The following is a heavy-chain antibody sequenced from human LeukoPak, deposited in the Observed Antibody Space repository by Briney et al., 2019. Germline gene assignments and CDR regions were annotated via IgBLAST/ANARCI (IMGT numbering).Heavy chain of an antibody. CDR2: INPNSGGT. J-gene: IGHJ5*02. D-gene: IGHD6-19*01. V-gene: IGHV1-2*02. CDR3: ARNAPHGGYSSGWYAHGENWFDP. CDR1: GYTFTGYY. Sequence: GASVKVSCKASGYTFTGYYMHWVRQAPGQGLEWMGWINPNSGGTNYAQKFQGRVTMTRDTSISTAYMELSRLRSDDTAVYYCARNAPHGGYSSGWYAHGENWFDPWGQGTLVTVSS.